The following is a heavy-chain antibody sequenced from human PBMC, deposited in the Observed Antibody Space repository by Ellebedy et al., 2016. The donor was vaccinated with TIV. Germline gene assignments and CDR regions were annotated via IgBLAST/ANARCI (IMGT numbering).Heavy chain of an antibody. D-gene: IGHD3-22*01. CDR3: AKIPYSDSPSPHLVY. CDR1: GFTFSSYG. V-gene: IGHV3-30*02. CDR2: IQYDGGNQ. J-gene: IGHJ4*02. Sequence: PGGSLRLSCAASGFTFSSYGLHWVRHAPGKGLEWLAFIQYDGGNQYYADSVKGRFTISKDNAINMLYLQMNSLRAEDTAVYYCAKIPYSDSPSPHLVYWGQGTLVTVSS.